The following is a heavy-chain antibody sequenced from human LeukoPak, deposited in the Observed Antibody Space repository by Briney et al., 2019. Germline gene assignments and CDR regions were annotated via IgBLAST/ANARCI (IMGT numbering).Heavy chain of an antibody. CDR3: ARGLRIYLGELSGFDC. Sequence: PGGSLRLSCAASGFTFSSYEMNWVRQASGKGLEWVSYISSSGSTIYYADSVKGRFTISRDNAKNSLYLRMNSLRAEDTAVYYCARGLRIYLGELSGFDCWGQGTLVTVSS. CDR1: GFTFSSYE. V-gene: IGHV3-48*03. J-gene: IGHJ4*02. D-gene: IGHD3-16*02. CDR2: ISSSGSTI.